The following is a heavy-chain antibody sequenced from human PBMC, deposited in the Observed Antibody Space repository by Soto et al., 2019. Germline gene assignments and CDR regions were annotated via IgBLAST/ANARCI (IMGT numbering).Heavy chain of an antibody. CDR3: ARGATADYSFWGNPRGDWLDS. Sequence: ASVKVSCKASEYTFTGYYLHWVRQAPGQGLEWMGWINPNSGATTYAQKFQGRVTMTRDTSISTAYMELSRLRSDDTAVYYCARGATADYSFWGNPRGDWLDSWGHGTLVTVSS. CDR2: INPNSGAT. J-gene: IGHJ5*01. CDR1: EYTFTGYY. D-gene: IGHD4-4*01. V-gene: IGHV1-2*02.